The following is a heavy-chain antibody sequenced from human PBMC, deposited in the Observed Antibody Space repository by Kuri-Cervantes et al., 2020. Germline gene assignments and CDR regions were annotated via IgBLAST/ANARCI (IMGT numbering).Heavy chain of an antibody. Sequence: ASVKVSCKASGYTFTSYDINWVRQATGQGLEWMGWMNPNSGNTGYAQKFQGRVTMTRNTSISTVYMELSSLRSEDTAVYYCARGGGYYYDSSGTGGMDVWGQGTTVTVSS. D-gene: IGHD3-22*01. CDR1: GYTFTSYD. CDR3: ARGGGYYYDSSGTGGMDV. V-gene: IGHV1-8*01. J-gene: IGHJ6*02. CDR2: MNPNSGNT.